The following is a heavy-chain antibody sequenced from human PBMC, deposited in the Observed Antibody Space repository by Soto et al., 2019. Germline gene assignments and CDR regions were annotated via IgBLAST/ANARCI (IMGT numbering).Heavy chain of an antibody. CDR3: ASGADYFPFDY. Sequence: EVQLVESGGGLVQPGGSLRLSCAASGFTFSSYSMHWVRQAPGKGLEWVSSISSSSSYIYYADSVTGRFTISRDNAKNSLYLQMNSLIAEDTSVYYCASGADYFPFDYWGQGTLVTVSS. V-gene: IGHV3-21*01. J-gene: IGHJ4*02. D-gene: IGHD4-17*01. CDR1: GFTFSSYS. CDR2: ISSSSSYI.